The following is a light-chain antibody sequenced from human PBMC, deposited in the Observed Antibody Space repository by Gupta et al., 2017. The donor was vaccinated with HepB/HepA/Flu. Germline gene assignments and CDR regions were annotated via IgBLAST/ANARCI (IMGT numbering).Light chain of an antibody. J-gene: IGLJ1*01. CDR1: STDIGAGYD. CDR2: GNS. CDR3: QSYDSILGGSAYV. Sequence: SVLTQPPSVSGAPGQRVTISCTGRSTDIGAGYDVHWYQQRQGTAPKNLIYGNSNRPSGGPYRFSGSKSGPSASLAITGLQAEDEADYYCQSYDSILGGSAYVFGTGTKVTVL. V-gene: IGLV1-40*01.